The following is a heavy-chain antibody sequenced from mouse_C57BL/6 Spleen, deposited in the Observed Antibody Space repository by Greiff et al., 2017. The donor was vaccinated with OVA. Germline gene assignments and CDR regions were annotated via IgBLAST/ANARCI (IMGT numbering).Heavy chain of an antibody. V-gene: IGHV3-6*01. D-gene: IGHD2-4*01. Sequence: DVKLQESGPGLVKPSQSLSLTCSVTGYSITSGYYWNWIRQFPGNKLEWMGYISYDGSNNYNPSLKNRISITRDTSKNQFFLKLNSVTTEDTATYYCAIYYDYDPWFAYWGQGTLVTVSA. J-gene: IGHJ3*01. CDR3: AIYYDYDPWFAY. CDR2: ISYDGSN. CDR1: GYSITSGYY.